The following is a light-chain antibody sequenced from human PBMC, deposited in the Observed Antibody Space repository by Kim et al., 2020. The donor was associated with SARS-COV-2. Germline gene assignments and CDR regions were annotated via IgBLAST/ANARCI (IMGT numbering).Light chain of an antibody. CDR2: DAS. J-gene: IGKJ5*01. CDR3: QQCYTTPLT. V-gene: IGKV1-39*01. Sequence: DIQLTQSPSHLSASVGDTVTISCRASQTIGKALTWYQQKPGKAPNIVIFDASSLETGVPSRFSGSGSGADFTLTISSLQPDDFGTYYCQQCYTTPLTFGPGTRLDIK. CDR1: QTIGKA.